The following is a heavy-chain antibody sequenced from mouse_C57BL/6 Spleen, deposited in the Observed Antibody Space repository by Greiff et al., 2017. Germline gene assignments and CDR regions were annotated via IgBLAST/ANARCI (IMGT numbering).Heavy chain of an antibody. J-gene: IGHJ2*01. D-gene: IGHD2-3*01. CDR2: IHTNSGST. Sequence: VQLQQPGAGLVKPGASVKLSCTASGFTFTSYWMSWVKQRPGKGLEWIGMIHTNSGSTNNNEKFKSKVTLTVDKSSRTSYMQLSSLTSEDTAVYDCARSRDGYYVVDDWGQGTTLTVSS. CDR3: ARSRDGYYVVDD. V-gene: IGHV1-64*01. CDR1: GFTFTSYW.